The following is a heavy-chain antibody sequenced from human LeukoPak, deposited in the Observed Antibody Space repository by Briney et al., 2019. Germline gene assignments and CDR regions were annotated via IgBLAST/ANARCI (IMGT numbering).Heavy chain of an antibody. J-gene: IGHJ4*02. V-gene: IGHV3-23*01. CDR1: GFTFSSYA. CDR3: AKDPTITIFGVSDEGY. D-gene: IGHD3-3*01. CDR2: ISGSGGST. Sequence: PGGSLRLSCAASGFTFSSYAMSWVRQAPGKGLEWVSAISGSGGSTYYADSVKGRFTISRDNSKNTLYLQMNSLRAEDTAVYYCAKDPTITIFGVSDEGYWGQGTLVTVSS.